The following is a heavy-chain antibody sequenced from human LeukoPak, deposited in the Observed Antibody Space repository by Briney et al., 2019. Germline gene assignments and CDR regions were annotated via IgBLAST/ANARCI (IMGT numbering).Heavy chain of an antibody. CDR3: ASGKVQDTAMVYDAFDI. Sequence: ASVKVSCNASGYTFTSYDINWVRQATGQGLEWMGWMNTNRGNTGYAQKFQGRVTMTRNTSISTAYMELSSLRSEDTAGYYCASGKVQDTAMVYDAFDIWGQGTMVTVSS. V-gene: IGHV1-8*01. D-gene: IGHD5-18*01. J-gene: IGHJ3*02. CDR2: MNTNRGNT. CDR1: GYTFTSYD.